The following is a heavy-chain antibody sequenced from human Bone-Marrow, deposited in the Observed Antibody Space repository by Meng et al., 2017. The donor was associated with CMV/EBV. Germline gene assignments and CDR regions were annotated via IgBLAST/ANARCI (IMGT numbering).Heavy chain of an antibody. CDR2: IRSKAYGGTT. V-gene: IGHV3-49*04. CDR1: GFTFGDYP. Sequence: GGSLRLSCRVSGFTFGDYPMSWVRQAPGKGLEWVGFIRSKAYGGTTEYAASVKGRFTISRDDPKSIAYLQMNSLKTEDTAVYYCASCRSDLSADYWGQGTLVTVSS. J-gene: IGHJ4*02. D-gene: IGHD2-15*01. CDR3: ASCRSDLSADY.